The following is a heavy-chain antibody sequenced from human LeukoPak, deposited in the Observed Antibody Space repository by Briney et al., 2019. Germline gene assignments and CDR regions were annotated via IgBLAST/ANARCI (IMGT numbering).Heavy chain of an antibody. CDR2: ISAGSNYI. D-gene: IGHD2-2*01. CDR3: ARDASTRCYLCEVDY. CDR1: GFTFSDYS. Sequence: GGSLRLSCAASGFTFSDYSMNWVRQAPGKGLEWVSSISAGSNYIYYGDSVKGRFTISRDNAKNSLYLQMSSLRAEDTAVYYCARDASTRCYLCEVDYWGQGTLVTVSS. J-gene: IGHJ4*02. V-gene: IGHV3-21*01.